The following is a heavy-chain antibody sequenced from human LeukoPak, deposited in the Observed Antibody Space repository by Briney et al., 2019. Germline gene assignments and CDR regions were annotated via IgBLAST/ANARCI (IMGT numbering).Heavy chain of an antibody. CDR2: MFYRGTT. V-gene: IGHV4-59*01. Sequence: PSETLSLTCTVSGGSISSYYWSWIRQPPGKGLEWIGFMFYRGTTNYNPSLKSRVTMSVDTSKNQFSLKLRSVTAADTAVYFCARPNDYNNHGFAFEIWGQGTMVTVSS. J-gene: IGHJ3*02. CDR1: GGSISSYY. CDR3: ARPNDYNNHGFAFEI. D-gene: IGHD4-11*01.